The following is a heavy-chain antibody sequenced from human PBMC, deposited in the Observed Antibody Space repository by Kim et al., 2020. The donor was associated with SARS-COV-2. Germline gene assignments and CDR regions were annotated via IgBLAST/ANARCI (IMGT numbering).Heavy chain of an antibody. D-gene: IGHD3-3*01. V-gene: IGHV3-30*18. Sequence: GGSLRLSCAASGFTFSSYGMHWVRQAPGKGLEWVAVISYDGSNKYYADSVKGRFTISRDNSKNTLYLQMNSLRAEDTAVYYCAKEQTYYDFWSGYYKTYYGMDVWGQGTTVTVSS. CDR2: ISYDGSNK. J-gene: IGHJ6*02. CDR3: AKEQTYYDFWSGYYKTYYGMDV. CDR1: GFTFSSYG.